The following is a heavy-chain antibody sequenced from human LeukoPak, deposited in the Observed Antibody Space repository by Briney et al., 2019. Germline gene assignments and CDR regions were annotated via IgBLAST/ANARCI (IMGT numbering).Heavy chain of an antibody. CDR3: AKVAKYYYGSETYYFFEH. CDR2: ISSSSSSYI. V-gene: IGHV3-21*01. J-gene: IGHJ4*02. CDR1: GFTFSSYS. D-gene: IGHD3-10*01. Sequence: GGSLRLSCAASGFTFSSYSMNWVRQAPGKGVEWVSSISSSSSSYIYYADSVKGRFTISRDNAKNSLYLQMNSLRVEDTAVYYCAKVAKYYYGSETYYFFEHWGQGTPVTASS.